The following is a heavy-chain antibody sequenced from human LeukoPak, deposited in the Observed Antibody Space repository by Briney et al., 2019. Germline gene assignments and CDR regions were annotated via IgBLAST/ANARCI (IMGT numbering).Heavy chain of an antibody. CDR2: IYPGDSDT. J-gene: IGHJ4*02. D-gene: IGHD3-22*01. Sequence: RGESLEISCKGSGYSFTSYWVGWVRQMPGKGLEWMGTIYPGDSDTRYSPSFQGQVTISADKSISTAYLQWSSLKASDTAMYYCARSYYDSSGYAPDYWGQGTLVTVSS. CDR1: GYSFTSYW. CDR3: ARSYYDSSGYAPDY. V-gene: IGHV5-51*01.